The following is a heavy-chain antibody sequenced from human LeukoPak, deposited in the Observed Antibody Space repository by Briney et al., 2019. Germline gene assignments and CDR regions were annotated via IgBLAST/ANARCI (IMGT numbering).Heavy chain of an antibody. CDR2: FDPEDGET. Sequence: GASVKVSCKVSGYTLTELSMHWVRQAPGKGLEWMGGFDPEDGETIYAQKFQGRVTMTEDTSTDTAYMELSSLRSEDTAVYYCATGSYYDILTGYSFDYWGQGTLATVSS. D-gene: IGHD3-9*01. CDR3: ATGSYYDILTGYSFDY. V-gene: IGHV1-24*01. J-gene: IGHJ4*02. CDR1: GYTLTELS.